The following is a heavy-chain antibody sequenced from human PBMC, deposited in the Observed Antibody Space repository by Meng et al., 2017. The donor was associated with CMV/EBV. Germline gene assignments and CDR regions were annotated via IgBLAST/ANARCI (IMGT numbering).Heavy chain of an antibody. CDR3: ANEYSSSSGPERTDY. J-gene: IGHJ4*02. D-gene: IGHD6-6*01. Sequence: GESLKISCAASGFTVSSHYMSWVRQAPGKGLEWVSVIYSGGSTYYADSVKGRFTISRDNSKNTLYLQMNSLRAEDTAVYYCANEYSSSSGPERTDYWGQGTLVTVSS. CDR1: GFTVSSHY. CDR2: IYSGGST. V-gene: IGHV3-66*02.